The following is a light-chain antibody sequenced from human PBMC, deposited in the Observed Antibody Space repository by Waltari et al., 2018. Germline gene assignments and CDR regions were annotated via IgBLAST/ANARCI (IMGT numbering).Light chain of an antibody. CDR1: QSLLDSEGYNY. J-gene: IGKJ1*01. Sequence: DIVMTQSPPSLPVIPGEPASLTCTSSQSLLDSEGYNYVNWYLRKPGQSPQLLLYGGSIRASGVPDRFSGSGSGTHFTLKISRVEADDVGLYYCMQALRSPWTFGQGTRLDMK. V-gene: IGKV2-28*01. CDR2: GGS. CDR3: MQALRSPWT.